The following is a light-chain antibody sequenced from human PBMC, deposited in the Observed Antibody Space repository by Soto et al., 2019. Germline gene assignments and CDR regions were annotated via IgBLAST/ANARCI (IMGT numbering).Light chain of an antibody. CDR2: EVS. V-gene: IGLV2-14*01. CDR1: RSDVGDYKY. Sequence: QSALTQPASVSGSPGQSITISCTGTRSDVGDYKYVSWYQQHPGEGPKLMIYEVSNRPSGVSFRFSGSKSGNTASLTISGLQAEDEAHYYCSSYTSSNTVIFGGGTQLTVL. CDR3: SSYTSSNTVI. J-gene: IGLJ2*01.